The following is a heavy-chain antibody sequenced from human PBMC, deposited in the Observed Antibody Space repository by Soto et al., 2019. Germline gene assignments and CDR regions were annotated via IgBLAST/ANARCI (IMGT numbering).Heavy chain of an antibody. Sequence: GGSLRLSCAGSGFTFSGSALHWVRQASGKGLEWVGRVRSRAHSYATEYTESVKGRFTISRDNAKNSLYLQMNSLRAEDTAVYYCQANYHCTSTTCQVDYWGQGTLVTVSS. V-gene: IGHV3-73*01. CDR1: GFTFSGSA. CDR3: QANYHCTSTTCQVDY. CDR2: VRSRAHSYAT. D-gene: IGHD2-2*01. J-gene: IGHJ4*02.